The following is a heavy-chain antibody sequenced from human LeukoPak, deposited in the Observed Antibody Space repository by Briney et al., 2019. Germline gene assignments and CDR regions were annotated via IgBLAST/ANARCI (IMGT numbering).Heavy chain of an antibody. CDR1: GYTFTGYY. J-gene: IGHJ3*02. V-gene: IGHV1-2*06. Sequence: GASVKVSCKASGYTFTGYYIHWVRQAPGQGLEGMGRINPNNGGTNYAQKFQGRVTMTRDMSMSTAYMELSRLRSDDTAVYYCAGEDNSSGYRPFDIWGQGTMVTVPS. CDR2: INPNNGGT. D-gene: IGHD3-22*01. CDR3: AGEDNSSGYRPFDI.